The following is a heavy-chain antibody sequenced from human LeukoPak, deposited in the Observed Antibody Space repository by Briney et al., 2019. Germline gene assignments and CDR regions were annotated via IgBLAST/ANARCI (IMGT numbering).Heavy chain of an antibody. J-gene: IGHJ4*02. CDR2: INPSGGST. CDR3: ARGGYNYGFDY. V-gene: IGHV1-46*01. Sequence: ASVKVSCKASEYTFTTYYVHWVRQAPGQGLEWMGIINPSGGSTTYAQKFQGRVTVTRDTSTSTVYMELSSLRSEDTAVYYCARGGYNYGFDYWGQGTLVTVSS. D-gene: IGHD5-18*01. CDR1: EYTFTTYY.